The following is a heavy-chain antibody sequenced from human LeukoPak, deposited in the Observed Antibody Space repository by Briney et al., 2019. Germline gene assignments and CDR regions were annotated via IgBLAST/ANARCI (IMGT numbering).Heavy chain of an antibody. D-gene: IGHD1-7*01. CDR1: GDSVSSNSAA. J-gene: IGHJ5*02. Sequence: SQTLSLTCAISGDSVSSNSAAWNWIRQSPSRGLEWLGRTYYRSKWYNDYAVSVKSRITINPDTSKNQFSLQLNSVTPEDTAVYYCARDTRITGTRSNWFYPWGQGTLVTVSS. CDR3: ARDTRITGTRSNWFYP. CDR2: TYYRSKWYN. V-gene: IGHV6-1*01.